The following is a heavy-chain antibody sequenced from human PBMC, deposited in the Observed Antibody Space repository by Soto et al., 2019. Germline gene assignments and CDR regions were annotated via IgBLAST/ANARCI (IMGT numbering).Heavy chain of an antibody. V-gene: IGHV3-23*01. J-gene: IGHJ5*02. CDR1: GFTFSSYA. CDR2: ISGSGGST. CDR3: AKDRGSGSTSWYNGWFDP. D-gene: IGHD2-2*02. Sequence: EVPLLESGGGLVQPGGSLRLSCAASGFTFSSYAMSWVRQAPGKGLEWVSTISGSGGSTYDADSVKGRFTISRDNSKNTLYLQMNSLRAEDTAVYYCAKDRGSGSTSWYNGWFDPWGQGTLVTVSS.